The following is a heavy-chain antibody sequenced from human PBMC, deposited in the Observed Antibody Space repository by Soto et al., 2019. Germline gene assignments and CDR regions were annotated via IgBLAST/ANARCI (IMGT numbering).Heavy chain of an antibody. CDR2: IYYSGST. V-gene: IGHV4-59*01. J-gene: IGHJ5*02. CDR3: ARVWFGESYWFDP. CDR1: GGSISSYY. Sequence: SETLSLTCTVSGGSISSYYWSWIRQPPGKGLEWIGYIYYSGSTNYNPSLKSRVTISVDTSKNQFSLKLSSVTAADTAVYYCARVWFGESYWFDPWGQGTLVTVPS. D-gene: IGHD3-10*01.